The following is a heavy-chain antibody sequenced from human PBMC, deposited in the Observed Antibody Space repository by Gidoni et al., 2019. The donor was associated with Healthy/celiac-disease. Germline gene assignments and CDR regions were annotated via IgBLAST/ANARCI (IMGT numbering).Heavy chain of an antibody. CDR1: GFTFSSDW. Sequence: EVQLVESGGGLVQPGGSLRLSCAASGFTFSSDWMGWVRQAPGKGLEWLANIKQDGSEKYYVDSVKGRFTISRDNAKNSLYLQMNSLRAEDTAVYYCARDRVYGSGHYGMDVWGQGTTVTVSS. J-gene: IGHJ6*02. CDR3: ARDRVYGSGHYGMDV. CDR2: IKQDGSEK. V-gene: IGHV3-7*01. D-gene: IGHD3-10*01.